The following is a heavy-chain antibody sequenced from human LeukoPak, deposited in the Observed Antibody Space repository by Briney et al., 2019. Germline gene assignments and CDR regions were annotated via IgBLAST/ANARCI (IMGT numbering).Heavy chain of an antibody. CDR2: IIPILGIA. J-gene: IGHJ6*02. CDR1: GGTFSSYA. V-gene: IGHV1-69*04. D-gene: IGHD5-24*01. CDR3: ARINRDGYNSPGMDV. Sequence: SVKVSCKASGGTFSSYAISWVRQAPGQGLEWMGRIIPILGIANYAQKFQGRVTITADKSTSTAYMELSSLRSEDTAVYHCARINRDGYNSPGMDVWGQGTTVTVSS.